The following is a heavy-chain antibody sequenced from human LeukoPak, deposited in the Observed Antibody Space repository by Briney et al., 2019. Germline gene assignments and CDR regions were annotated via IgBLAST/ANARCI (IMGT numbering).Heavy chain of an antibody. V-gene: IGHV1-2*02. Sequence: RASVKVSCKASGYTFTGYYTHWVRQAPGQGLEWMGWINPNSGGTNYAQKFQGRVTMTRDTSISTAYMELSRLRSDDTAVYYCARGVDIAAALPGWGQGTLVTVSS. J-gene: IGHJ4*02. CDR1: GYTFTGYY. CDR2: INPNSGGT. D-gene: IGHD6-13*01. CDR3: ARGVDIAAALPG.